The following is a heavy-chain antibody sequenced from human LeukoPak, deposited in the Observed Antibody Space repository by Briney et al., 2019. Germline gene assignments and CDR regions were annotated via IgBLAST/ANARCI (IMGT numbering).Heavy chain of an antibody. CDR2: IFHSGTT. CDR3: ARNGFYSMDY. J-gene: IGHJ4*02. V-gene: IGHV4-4*02. CDR1: GESISSSSW. Sequence: SETLSLACVVSGESISSSSWWSWVRQSPGKGLEWIGEIFHSGTTNFNPSLSGRLIVSVDESKNQFSLKLSSVTAADTAVYYCARNGFYSMDYWGRGTLATVSS. D-gene: IGHD6-19*01.